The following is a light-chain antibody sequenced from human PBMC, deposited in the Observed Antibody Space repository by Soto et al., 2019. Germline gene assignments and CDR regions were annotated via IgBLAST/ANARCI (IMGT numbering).Light chain of an antibody. CDR1: QSVSSSW. CDR2: GAS. J-gene: IGKJ1*01. V-gene: IGKV3-20*01. Sequence: EIVLTQSAGTLSLSPGERATLSCRASQSVSSSWLAWYQQKPGQAPRLLIYGASSRATGVPDRFSGSGSGTDFTLTITRLEPVDSAVFYCQQYGGPPWTFGQGTKVEIK. CDR3: QQYGGPPWT.